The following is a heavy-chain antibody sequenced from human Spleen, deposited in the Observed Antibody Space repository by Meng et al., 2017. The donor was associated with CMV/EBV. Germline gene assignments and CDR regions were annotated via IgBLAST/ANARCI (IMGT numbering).Heavy chain of an antibody. CDR3: ARARIAARTLWFDP. CDR1: GGSFSGYY. J-gene: IGHJ5*02. V-gene: IGHV4-34*01. Sequence: RWAAGLLKPSETLSLTCAVYGGSFSGYYWSWIRQPPGKGLEWIGEINHSGSTNYNPSLKSRVTISVDTSKNQFSLKLSSVTAADTAVYYCARARIAARTLWFDPWGQGTLVTVSS. CDR2: INHSGST. D-gene: IGHD6-6*01.